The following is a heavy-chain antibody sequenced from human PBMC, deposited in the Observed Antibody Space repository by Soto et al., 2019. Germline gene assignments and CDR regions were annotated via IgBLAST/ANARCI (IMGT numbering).Heavy chain of an antibody. Sequence: EVQVVESGGGLVKPGGSLRLSCTFTFSMYSMNWVRQAPGKGLEWVASISSGSAYIKYAESVKGRFTISRDNAKNSLHPQMSSLRAEDTAIYHGARDQGASDDSWFDPWGQGTLVTVSS. CDR3: ARDQGASDDSWFDP. J-gene: IGHJ5*02. D-gene: IGHD2-21*02. V-gene: IGHV3-21*06. CDR2: ISSGSAYI. CDR1: TFSMYS.